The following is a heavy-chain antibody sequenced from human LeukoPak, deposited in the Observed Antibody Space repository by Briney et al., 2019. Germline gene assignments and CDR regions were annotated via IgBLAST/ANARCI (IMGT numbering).Heavy chain of an antibody. D-gene: IGHD4-17*01. CDR3: AGSPTDYGDYLGDAFDI. Sequence: SETLSLTCTVSGGSISSYYWSWIRQPAGKGLEWIGRIYTSGSTNYNPSLKSRVTMSVDTSKNQFSLKLSSVTAADTAVYYCAGSPTDYGDYLGDAFDIWGQGTMVTVSS. CDR2: IYTSGST. V-gene: IGHV4-4*07. J-gene: IGHJ3*02. CDR1: GGSISSYY.